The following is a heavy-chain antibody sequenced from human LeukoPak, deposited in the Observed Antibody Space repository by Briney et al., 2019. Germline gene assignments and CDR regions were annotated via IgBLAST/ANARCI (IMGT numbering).Heavy chain of an antibody. CDR3: ARAPPVAANTSIDF. D-gene: IGHD6-19*01. Sequence: ASVKVSCKASGYTFTSYGISWVRQAPGQGLEWMGWISAYNGNTNYAQKLQGRVTMTTETSTSTAYMELRSLRSDDTAVYYCARAPPVAANTSIDFWGQGTLVRVSS. J-gene: IGHJ4*02. CDR2: ISAYNGNT. V-gene: IGHV1-18*01. CDR1: GYTFTSYG.